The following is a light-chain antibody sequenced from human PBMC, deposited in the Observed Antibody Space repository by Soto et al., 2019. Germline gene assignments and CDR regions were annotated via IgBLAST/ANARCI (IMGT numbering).Light chain of an antibody. CDR2: GAS. V-gene: IGKV1-27*01. CDR1: QGISNY. Sequence: DIQMTQSPSSLSASVGDRVTITCRASQGISNYLAWYQQKPGKVPELLIYGASTLQSVVPSRFSGSVSGTDFALTISSLQPGDIATYYCQNYNSAPRTSGQGNKVE. J-gene: IGKJ1*01. CDR3: QNYNSAPRT.